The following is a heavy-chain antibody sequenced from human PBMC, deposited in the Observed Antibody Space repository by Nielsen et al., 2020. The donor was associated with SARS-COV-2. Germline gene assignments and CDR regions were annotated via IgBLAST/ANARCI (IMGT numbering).Heavy chain of an antibody. V-gene: IGHV4-4*07. CDR1: GGSISSYY. J-gene: IGHJ4*02. CDR3: ARNRITFGGVIVFDY. CDR2: IYTSGST. Sequence: SETLSLTCTLPGGSISSYYWSWIRQPAGKGLECIGRIYTSGSTNYNPSLKSRVTMSVDTSKNQFSLKLSSLTAADTAVYYCARNRITFGGVIVFDYWGQGTLVTVSS. D-gene: IGHD3-16*02.